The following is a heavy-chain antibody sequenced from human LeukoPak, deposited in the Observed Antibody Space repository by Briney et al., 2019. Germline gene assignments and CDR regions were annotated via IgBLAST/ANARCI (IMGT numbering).Heavy chain of an antibody. V-gene: IGHV3-66*01. CDR1: GFTFSRYW. D-gene: IGHD1-26*01. J-gene: IGHJ4*02. Sequence: GGSLRLSCAASGFTFSRYWMSWVRQVPGKGLEWVSVIYSGGSTYYADSVKGRFTISRDNSKNTLYLQMNSLRAEDTAVYYCARDEWVTGSHGDWGQGTLVTVSS. CDR2: IYSGGST. CDR3: ARDEWVTGSHGD.